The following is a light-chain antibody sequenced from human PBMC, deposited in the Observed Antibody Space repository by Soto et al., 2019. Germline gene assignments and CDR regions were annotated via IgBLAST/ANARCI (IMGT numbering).Light chain of an antibody. CDR1: SSDVGGYNY. CDR2: EVS. J-gene: IGLJ1*01. V-gene: IGLV2-14*01. CDR3: SSYSSSSTHYV. Sequence: QSALTQPASVSGSPGQSITISCTGTSSDVGGYNYVSWYQQYPAKAPKLMIYEVSSRPSGVSDRFSGSKSGRTASLTISGLQSEDEADYYCSSYSSSSTHYVFGTGTKVTVL.